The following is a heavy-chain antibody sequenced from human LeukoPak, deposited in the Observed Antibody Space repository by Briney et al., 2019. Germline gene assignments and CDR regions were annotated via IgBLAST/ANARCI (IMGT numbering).Heavy chain of an antibody. D-gene: IGHD5-18*01. J-gene: IGHJ4*02. V-gene: IGHV3-23*01. CDR2: ISDSGATI. CDR1: GFTFSRYG. Sequence: PGGSLRLSCAASGFTFSRYGMNWVRQAPGKGLEWVSGISDSGATIYHADSVKGRFTISGDNSKNTLYLQMNSLRAEDTAVYYCARARDTAMVTLPFDYWGQGTLVTVSS. CDR3: ARARDTAMVTLPFDY.